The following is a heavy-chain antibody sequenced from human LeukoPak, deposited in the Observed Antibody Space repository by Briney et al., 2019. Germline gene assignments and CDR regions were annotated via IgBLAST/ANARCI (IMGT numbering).Heavy chain of an antibody. J-gene: IGHJ4*02. V-gene: IGHV1-2*02. CDR1: GYTFTDYY. D-gene: IGHD2-15*01. Sequence: ASVKVSCKASGYTFTDYYMHWVRQAPGQGLGWMGWINPNSGDTNHAQNFQGRVTLTRDTSISTAYMELSSLRSDDSAVYYCAGEYCSGGSCRQGFDYWGQGTLVTVSS. CDR3: AGEYCSGGSCRQGFDY. CDR2: INPNSGDT.